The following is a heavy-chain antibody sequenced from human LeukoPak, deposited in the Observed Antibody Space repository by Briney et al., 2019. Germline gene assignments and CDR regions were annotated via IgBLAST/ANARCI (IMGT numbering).Heavy chain of an antibody. V-gene: IGHV3-53*04. CDR3: ARVRPWVFDY. CDR1: GFSFSSYG. J-gene: IGHJ4*02. CDR2: IYIGDNP. Sequence: GGSLTLSCAASGFSFSSYGMSWFRQAPGKGLEWVSIIYIGDNPHYADSVKGRFTISRHNSKNTLYLQMNNLRAEDTAVYYCARVRPWVFDYWGQGTLVTVSS.